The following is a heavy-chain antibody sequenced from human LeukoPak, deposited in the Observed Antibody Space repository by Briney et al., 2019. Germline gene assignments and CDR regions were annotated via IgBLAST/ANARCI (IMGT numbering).Heavy chain of an antibody. V-gene: IGHV1-46*01. Sequence: ASVKVSCKASGYTFTTYYIHWVRQAPGQGLEWMGVINPSGASTIYAQKFQDRVTMTRDMSTSTVYMELSSLRAEDTAVYYCARCGDGSPCDFDYWGQGTLVTVSS. J-gene: IGHJ4*02. D-gene: IGHD3-10*01. CDR1: GYTFTTYY. CDR3: ARCGDGSPCDFDY. CDR2: INPSGAST.